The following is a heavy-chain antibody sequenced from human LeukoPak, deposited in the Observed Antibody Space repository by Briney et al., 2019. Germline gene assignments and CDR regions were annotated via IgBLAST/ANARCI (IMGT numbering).Heavy chain of an antibody. CDR1: GFTLSAYA. D-gene: IGHD1-26*01. J-gene: IGHJ4*02. V-gene: IGHV3-30*03. Sequence: PGRSLRLSCAASGFTLSAYAMHWVRQAPGKGLEWVALISYDGSNKYYRDSVKGRFTISRDNSKNTLYLQMNSLRAEDTAVYYCARERSGSRWYFDYWGQGTLVTVPS. CDR2: ISYDGSNK. CDR3: ARERSGSRWYFDY.